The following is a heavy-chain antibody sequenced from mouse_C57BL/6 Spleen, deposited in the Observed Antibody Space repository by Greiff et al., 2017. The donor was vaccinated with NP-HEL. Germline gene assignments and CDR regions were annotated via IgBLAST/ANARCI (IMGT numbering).Heavy chain of an antibody. CDR3: AKYGAWFAY. CDR2: IDPSDSYT. CDR1: GYTFTSYW. Sequence: QVQLQQPGAELVRPGTSVKLSCKASGYTFTSYWMHWVKQRPGQGLEWIGVIDPSDSYTNYNPKFKGKATLTVDTSSSTAYMQLSSLTSEDSAVCYCAKYGAWFAYWGQGTLVTVSA. V-gene: IGHV1-59*01. D-gene: IGHD1-1*01. J-gene: IGHJ3*01.